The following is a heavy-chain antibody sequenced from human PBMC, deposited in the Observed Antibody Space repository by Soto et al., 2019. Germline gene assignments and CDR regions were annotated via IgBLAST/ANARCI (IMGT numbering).Heavy chain of an antibody. J-gene: IGHJ4*02. CDR2: ISGSGDST. V-gene: IGHV3-23*01. CDR1: GFTFSSYA. CDR3: AKDRGAVVPATTY. Sequence: EVQLLESGGGLVQPGGSLRLSCAASGFTFSSYAMSWVRQAPGKGLEWVSTISGSGDSTYYVDSVKGRFTISRDNSGNTLYLQLNGLRVEDTAVYYCAKDRGAVVPATTYWGQGTLVTVSS. D-gene: IGHD2-15*01.